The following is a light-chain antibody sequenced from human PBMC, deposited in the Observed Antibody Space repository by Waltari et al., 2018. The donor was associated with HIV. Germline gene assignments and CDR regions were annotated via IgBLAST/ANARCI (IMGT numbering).Light chain of an antibody. V-gene: IGLV1-47*01. Sequence: QAVLTPPPSASASSGQKITISCSGGVSNVGSHSVYWYHQFPGGAPKLLLSKNNQRSSGVPDRFSGSKSGTSASLTISGLRSEDEGIYFCGVWDDNLRGVFGGGTRLTVL. CDR1: VSNVGSHS. J-gene: IGLJ2*01. CDR2: KNN. CDR3: GVWDDNLRGV.